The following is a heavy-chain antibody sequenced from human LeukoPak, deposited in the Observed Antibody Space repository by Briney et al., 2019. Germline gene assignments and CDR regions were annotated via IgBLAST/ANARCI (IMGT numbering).Heavy chain of an antibody. J-gene: IGHJ4*02. V-gene: IGHV1-2*02. CDR1: GYTFTGYY. CDR3: AKDRSATSSHFDY. CDR2: INPNSGGT. Sequence: VASVKVSCKASGYTFTGYYMHWVRQAPGQGLEWMGWINPNSGGTNYAQKFQGRVTMTRDTSISTAYMELSRLRSDDTAVYYCAKDRSATSSHFDYWGQGTLVTVSS. D-gene: IGHD6-25*01.